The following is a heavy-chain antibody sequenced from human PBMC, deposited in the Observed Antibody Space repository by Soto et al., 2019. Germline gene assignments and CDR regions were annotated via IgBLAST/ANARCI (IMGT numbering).Heavy chain of an antibody. CDR1: GFVFSSYA. CDR2: ISGSGTTA. D-gene: IGHD6-19*01. V-gene: IGHV3-23*01. CDR3: AKTTDGWFSAFEI. J-gene: IGHJ3*02. Sequence: PEESLRLSSAASGFVFSSYAMSWVRQAPGKGLEWVSAISGSGTTAYYADSVKGRFIFSRDNPKNTMYLQMNSLRAEDTAVYFCAKTTDGWFSAFEIW.